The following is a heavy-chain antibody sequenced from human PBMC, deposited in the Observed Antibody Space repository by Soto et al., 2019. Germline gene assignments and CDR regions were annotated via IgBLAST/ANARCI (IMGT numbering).Heavy chain of an antibody. CDR3: AVGGGSYYPGRWFDP. J-gene: IGHJ5*02. Sequence: PGESLKISCKGSGYSFTSYWIGWVRQMPGKGLEWMGIIYPGDSDTRYSPSFQGQVTISADKSISTAYPQWSSLKASDTAMYYCAVGGGSYYPGRWFDPWGQGTLVTVSS. CDR2: IYPGDSDT. D-gene: IGHD1-26*01. V-gene: IGHV5-51*01. CDR1: GYSFTSYW.